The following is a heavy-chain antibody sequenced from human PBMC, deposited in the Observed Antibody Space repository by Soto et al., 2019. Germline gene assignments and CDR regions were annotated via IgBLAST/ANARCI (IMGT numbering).Heavy chain of an antibody. CDR3: ATDLARTTVTTY. D-gene: IGHD4-17*01. V-gene: IGHV1-24*01. J-gene: IGHJ4*02. Sequence: GASVKVFCKVSGYTLTELSMHWVRQAPGKGLEWMGGFDPEDGETIYAQKFQGRVTMTEDTSTDTAYMELSSLRSEDTAVYYCATDLARTTVTTYWGQGTLVTVSS. CDR2: FDPEDGET. CDR1: GYTLTELS.